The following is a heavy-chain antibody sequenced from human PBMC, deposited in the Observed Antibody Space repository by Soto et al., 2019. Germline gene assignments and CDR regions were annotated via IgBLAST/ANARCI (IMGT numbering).Heavy chain of an antibody. CDR3: AAIPPIVGATTQDY. CDR2: IVVGSGNT. CDR1: GFTFTSSA. V-gene: IGHV1-58*01. D-gene: IGHD1-26*01. Sequence: ASVKVSCKASGFTFTSSAVQWVRQARGQRLEWIGWIVVGSGNTNYAQKFQERVTITRDMSTSTAYTELSSLRSEDTAVYYCAAIPPIVGATTQDYWGQGTLVTVSS. J-gene: IGHJ4*02.